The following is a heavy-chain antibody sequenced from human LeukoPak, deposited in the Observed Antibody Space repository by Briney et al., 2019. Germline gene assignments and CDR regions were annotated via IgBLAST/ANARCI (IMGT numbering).Heavy chain of an antibody. J-gene: IGHJ2*01. D-gene: IGHD6-25*01. CDR1: GGSISSSSYY. CDR2: IYYSGST. V-gene: IGHV4-39*01. CDR3: ARQGGGFWYFDL. Sequence: SETLSLTCTVSGGSISSSSYYWGWIRQPPGKGLEWIGSIYYSGSTYYNPSLKSRVTISVDTSKNQFSLKLSSVTAADTAVYYCARQGGGFWYFDLWGRGTLVTVSS.